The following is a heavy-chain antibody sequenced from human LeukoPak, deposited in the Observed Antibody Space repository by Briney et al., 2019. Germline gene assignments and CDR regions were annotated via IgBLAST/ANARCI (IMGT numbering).Heavy chain of an antibody. Sequence: SVKVSCKASGGTFSSYAISWVRQAPGQGLEWMGGIIPIFGTANYAQKFQGRVTITADESTSTAYMELSSLRSEDTAVYYCARDRPGDYGSGSYYKAYYFDYWGQGTLVTVSS. J-gene: IGHJ4*02. CDR3: ARDRPGDYGSGSYYKAYYFDY. CDR2: IIPIFGTA. D-gene: IGHD3-10*01. CDR1: GGTFSSYA. V-gene: IGHV1-69*13.